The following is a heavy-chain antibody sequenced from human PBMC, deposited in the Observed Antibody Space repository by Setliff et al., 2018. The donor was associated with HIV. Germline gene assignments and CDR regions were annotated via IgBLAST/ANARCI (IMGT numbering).Heavy chain of an antibody. Sequence: SVKVSCKASGGTFNSYAISWVRQAPGQGLEWMGRIIPVFRTANYAQKFQGRVTITADKSTSTAYMELSSLRSEDTAVYYCARDSGYSRSDAFDIWGQGTMVTVSS. D-gene: IGHD6-13*01. CDR1: GGTFNSYA. V-gene: IGHV1-69*06. CDR3: ARDSGYSRSDAFDI. J-gene: IGHJ3*02. CDR2: IIPVFRTA.